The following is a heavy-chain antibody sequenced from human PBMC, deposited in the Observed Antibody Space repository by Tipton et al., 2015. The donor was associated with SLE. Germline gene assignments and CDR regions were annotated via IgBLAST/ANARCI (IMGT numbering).Heavy chain of an antibody. D-gene: IGHD5-18*01. CDR3: ARLVVNTDMVSSFDI. CDR2: VSDSENT. V-gene: IGHV4-39*07. J-gene: IGHJ3*02. CDR1: GGSISSGSYY. Sequence: TLSLTCTVSGGSISSGSYYWGWIRQAPGKGLEWIGSVSDSENTYYNPSLKSRVSISVDTSKNQFSLKVTSVTAADTAVYYCARLVVNTDMVSSFDIWGQGTMVTVSS.